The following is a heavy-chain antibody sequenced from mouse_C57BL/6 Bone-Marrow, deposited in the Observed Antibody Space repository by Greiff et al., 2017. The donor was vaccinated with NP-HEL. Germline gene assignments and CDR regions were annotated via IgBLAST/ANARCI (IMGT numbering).Heavy chain of an antibody. D-gene: IGHD2-4*01. CDR2: ISYSGST. Sequence: EVKLMESGPGLAKPSQTLSLTCSVTGYSITSDYWNWIRKFPGNKLEYMGYISYSGSTYYNPSLKSRISITRDTSKNQYYLQLNSVTTEDTATYYCARGNYYDYDDYAMDYWGQGTSVTVSS. J-gene: IGHJ4*01. CDR1: GYSITSDY. CDR3: ARGNYYDYDDYAMDY. V-gene: IGHV3-8*01.